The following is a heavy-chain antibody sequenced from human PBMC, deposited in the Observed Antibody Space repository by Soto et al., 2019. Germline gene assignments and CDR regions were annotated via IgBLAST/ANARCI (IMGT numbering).Heavy chain of an antibody. V-gene: IGHV1-18*01. CDR2: ISAYNGNT. Sequence: ASVKVSCKASGYTFTSYGISWVRQAPGQGLEWMGWISAYNGNTNYAQKLQGRVTMTTDTSTSTAYMELRSLRSDDTAVYYCARGGVSGSKEGWVYYYYGMDVWGQGTTVTVS. D-gene: IGHD1-26*01. CDR3: ARGGVSGSKEGWVYYYYGMDV. CDR1: GYTFTSYG. J-gene: IGHJ6*02.